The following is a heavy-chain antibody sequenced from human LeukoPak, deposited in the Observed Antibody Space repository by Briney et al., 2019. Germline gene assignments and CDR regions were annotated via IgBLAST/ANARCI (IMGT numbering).Heavy chain of an antibody. CDR1: GFTFSNYW. CDR2: IYYSGST. J-gene: IGHJ4*02. V-gene: IGHV4-39*01. CDR3: ASRSGG. D-gene: IGHD4-23*01. Sequence: PGGSLRLSCAASGFTFSNYWMSWVRQAPGKGLEWIGSIYYSGSTYYNPSLKSRVTISVDTSKNQFSLKLSSVTAADTAVYYCASRSGGWGQGTLVTVSS.